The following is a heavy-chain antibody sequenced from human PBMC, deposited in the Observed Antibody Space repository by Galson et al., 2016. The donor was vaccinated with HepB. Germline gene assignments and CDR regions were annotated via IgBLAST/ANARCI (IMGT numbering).Heavy chain of an antibody. CDR2: IYPGDSDT. CDR3: AKSRRTESRAQFPDGWSGDSPRWFDP. D-gene: IGHD3-10*01. J-gene: IGHJ5*02. CDR1: GYIFTNYW. V-gene: IGHV5-51*01. Sequence: QSGAEVKKPGESLKISCKGSGYIFTNYWIAWVRQMPGKGLEWMGIIYPGDSDTRYSPSFQGQVTISADKSINTAYLHWSSLKASDTAMYYCAKSRRTESRAQFPDGWSGDSPRWFDPWGQGTPVTVSS.